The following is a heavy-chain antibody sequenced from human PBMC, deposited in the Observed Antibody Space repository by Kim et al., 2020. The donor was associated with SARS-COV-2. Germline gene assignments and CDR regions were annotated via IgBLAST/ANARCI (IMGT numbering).Heavy chain of an antibody. D-gene: IGHD3-10*01. J-gene: IGHJ3*02. CDR2: ISSSSSYI. CDR1: GFTFSSYS. V-gene: IGHV3-21*01. Sequence: EGSLRLSCAASGFTFSSYSMNWVRQAPGKGLEWVSSISSSSSYIYYADSVKGRFTISRDNAKNSLYLQMNSLRAEDTAVYYCARLWFGELLFDAFDIWGQGTMVTVSS. CDR3: ARLWFGELLFDAFDI.